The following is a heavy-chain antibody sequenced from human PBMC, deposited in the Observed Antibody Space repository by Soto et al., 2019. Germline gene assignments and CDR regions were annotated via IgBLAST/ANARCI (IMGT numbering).Heavy chain of an antibody. J-gene: IGHJ4*02. Sequence: QVQLLESGGGLVKPGGSLRLSCAASGFTFSDFYMSWIRQAPGKGLEWISYISSGSTNIFYADSVKGRFTVSRDNAKNSVYLQMDSLRAEDTAVYYCARDRNEAGSDYWGQGTLVTVSS. D-gene: IGHD1-1*01. CDR2: ISSGSTNI. CDR3: ARDRNEAGSDY. V-gene: IGHV3-11*01. CDR1: GFTFSDFY.